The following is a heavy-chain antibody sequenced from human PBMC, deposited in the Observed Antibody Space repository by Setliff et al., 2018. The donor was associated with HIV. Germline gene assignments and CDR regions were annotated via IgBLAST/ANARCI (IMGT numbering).Heavy chain of an antibody. D-gene: IGHD2-2*01. CDR1: GYSISSGYY. J-gene: IGHJ4*02. CDR3: ARQGLVLVPASIDWRLPPSPIDY. V-gene: IGHV4-38-2*01. CDR2: VYYSGTT. Sequence: SETLSLTCAVSGYSISSGYYWGWVRQPPGGGLEWIGSVYYSGTTYYNPSLKSRVTISVDTSKNQLSLRLTSVTAADTAVYYCARQGLVLVPASIDWRLPPSPIDYWGQGALVTVSS.